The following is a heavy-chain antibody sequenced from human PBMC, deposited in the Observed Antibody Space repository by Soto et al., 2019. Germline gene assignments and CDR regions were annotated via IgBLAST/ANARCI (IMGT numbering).Heavy chain of an antibody. CDR3: ASALYCSGGSCSFDP. D-gene: IGHD2-15*01. V-gene: IGHV4-34*01. CDR2: INHSGST. J-gene: IGHJ5*02. CDR1: GGSFSGYY. Sequence: SETLSLTCAVYGGSFSGYYWSWIRQPPGKGLEWIAEINHSGSTNYNPSLKSRVTISVDTSKNQFSLKLTSVTAADTAVYYCASALYCSGGSCSFDPWGQGTLVTVSS.